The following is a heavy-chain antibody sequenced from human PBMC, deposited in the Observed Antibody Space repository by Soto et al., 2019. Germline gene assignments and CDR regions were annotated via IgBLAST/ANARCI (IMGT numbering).Heavy chain of an antibody. CDR1: GGSISSYY. J-gene: IGHJ5*02. Sequence: SETLSLTCTVSGGSISSYYWSWIRQPPGKGLEWIGYIYYSGSTNYNPSLKSRVTISVDTSKNQFSLKLSSVTAADTAVYYCARALYYYGSGTVWFDPWGQGXLVTVSS. CDR3: ARALYYYGSGTVWFDP. CDR2: IYYSGST. V-gene: IGHV4-59*01. D-gene: IGHD3-10*01.